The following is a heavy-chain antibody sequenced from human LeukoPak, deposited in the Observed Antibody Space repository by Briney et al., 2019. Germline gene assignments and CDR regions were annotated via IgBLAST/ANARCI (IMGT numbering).Heavy chain of an antibody. Sequence: ASVKVSYKASGYTFTSYYMHWVRQAPGQGLEWMGIINPSGGSTSYAQKFQGRVTMTRDTSKSTIYMELSSLRSEDTAVYYCARERAYGDYVDYWGQGTLVSVSS. CDR1: GYTFTSYY. V-gene: IGHV1-46*01. CDR3: ARERAYGDYVDY. CDR2: INPSGGST. J-gene: IGHJ4*02. D-gene: IGHD4-17*01.